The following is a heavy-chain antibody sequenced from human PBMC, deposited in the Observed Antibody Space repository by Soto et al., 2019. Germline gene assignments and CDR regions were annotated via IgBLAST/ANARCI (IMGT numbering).Heavy chain of an antibody. D-gene: IGHD3-22*01. Sequence: GGSLRLSCATSGFPFNNYAMAWVRQVPGKGLEWVSIRYSDGRAYHAESVKGRFTTSTDESENTLYLQMSSLRAEDTAVYYCGKNPGYYYDSTGYHFDYWGQGTLVTVSS. CDR1: GFPFNNYA. CDR2: RYSDGRA. CDR3: GKNPGYYYDSTGYHFDY. J-gene: IGHJ4*02. V-gene: IGHV3-23*01.